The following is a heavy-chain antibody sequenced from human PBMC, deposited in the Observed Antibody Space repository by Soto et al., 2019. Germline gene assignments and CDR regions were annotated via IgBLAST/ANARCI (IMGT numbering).Heavy chain of an antibody. J-gene: IGHJ4*02. D-gene: IGHD3-9*01. CDR1: GFTFSSYG. V-gene: IGHV3-23*01. Sequence: GGSLRLSWAASGFTFSSYGMSWVRQAPGKGLEWVSSISGSAANTHYADSVKGRFTISRDNSKNTLYLQMSSLRGEDTALYYCAKDPSTGYAGHWGQGTLVTVSS. CDR3: AKDPSTGYAGH. CDR2: ISGSAANT.